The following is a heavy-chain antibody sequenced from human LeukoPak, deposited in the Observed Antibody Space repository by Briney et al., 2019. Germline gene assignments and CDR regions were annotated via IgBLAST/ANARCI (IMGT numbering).Heavy chain of an antibody. CDR1: GFSFSSHA. D-gene: IGHD5-12*01. J-gene: IGHJ5*02. CDR3: ARVLVATTLASENWLDP. Sequence: KPGGSLRLSCEASGFSFSSHAMHWVRQAPGKGLEWVSSITSTRSDIYYADSVKGRFTISRGNARNSLFLQMNSLRAEDTAVYYCARVLVATTLASENWLDPWGQGTLVTVSS. V-gene: IGHV3-21*01. CDR2: ITSTRSDI.